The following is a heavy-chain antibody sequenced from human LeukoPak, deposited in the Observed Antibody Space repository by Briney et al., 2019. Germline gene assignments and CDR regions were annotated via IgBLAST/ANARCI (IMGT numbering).Heavy chain of an antibody. CDR2: IYYSGST. J-gene: IGHJ5*02. V-gene: IGHV4-39*01. CDR3: ARGIAVPPWGWFDP. D-gene: IGHD6-19*01. Sequence: PSETLSLTYTVSGGSISSSSYYWGWIRQPPGKGLEWIGSIYYSGSTYYNPSLKSRVTISVDTSKNQFSLKLSSVTAADTAVYYCARGIAVPPWGWFDPWGQGTLVTVSS. CDR1: GGSISSSSYY.